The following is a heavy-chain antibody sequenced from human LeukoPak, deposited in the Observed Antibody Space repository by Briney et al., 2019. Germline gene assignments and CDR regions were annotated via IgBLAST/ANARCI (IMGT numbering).Heavy chain of an antibody. J-gene: IGHJ4*02. CDR3: ARARPAAIDY. CDR2: IKQDGSEK. D-gene: IGHD2-2*01. V-gene: IGHV3-7*01. Sequence: GGSLRLSCAASGFTFSSYGMSWVRQAPGKGLEWVANIKQDGSEKYYVDSVKGRFTISRDNAKNSLYLQMNSLRAEDTAVYYCARARPAAIDYWGQGTLVTVSS. CDR1: GFTFSSYG.